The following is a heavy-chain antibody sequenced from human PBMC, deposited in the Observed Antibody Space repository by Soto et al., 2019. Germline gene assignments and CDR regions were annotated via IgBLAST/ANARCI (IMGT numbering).Heavy chain of an antibody. V-gene: IGHV1-69*06. D-gene: IGHD3-22*01. Sequence: ASVKVSCKASGGTFSSYAISWVRQAPGQGLEWMGGIIPIFGTANYAQKFQGRVTITADKSTSTAYMELSSLRSEDTAVYYCARDANPYYYDSSGYWAYSWFDPWGQGTLVTVSS. CDR2: IIPIFGTA. J-gene: IGHJ5*02. CDR3: ARDANPYYYDSSGYWAYSWFDP. CDR1: GGTFSSYA.